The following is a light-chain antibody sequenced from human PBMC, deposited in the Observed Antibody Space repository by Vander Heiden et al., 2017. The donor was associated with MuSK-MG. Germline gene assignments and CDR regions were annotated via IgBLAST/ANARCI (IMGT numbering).Light chain of an antibody. CDR3: QQCLTTPWT. Sequence: DIQMTQSPSSLSASAGDRVTITCRASQRIGYYLNWYQQKPGKAPMLLIYGASNLQSGVPSRFSGSVSGTAFTLTISSLQPDDIATYYCQQCLTTPWTFGQGTKVXI. V-gene: IGKV1-39*01. CDR1: QRIGYY. CDR2: GAS. J-gene: IGKJ1*01.